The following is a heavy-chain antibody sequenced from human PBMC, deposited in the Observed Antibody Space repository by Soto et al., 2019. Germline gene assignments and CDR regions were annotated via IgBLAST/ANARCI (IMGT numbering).Heavy chain of an antibody. CDR2: ISAYDGNT. CDR1: GYTFTSHV. D-gene: IGHD6-19*01. J-gene: IGHJ4*02. V-gene: IGHV1-18*01. Sequence: QVQLVQSGAEVKKPGASVKVSCKASGYTFTSHVISGVRQAPGQGLEWMGWISAYDGNTNYSQKLQGRVTMTTDTTMRTAYMALRSLRSDDTAVYSCASVSSSGWHTKYWGQGTLFTVAS. CDR3: ASVSSSGWHTKY.